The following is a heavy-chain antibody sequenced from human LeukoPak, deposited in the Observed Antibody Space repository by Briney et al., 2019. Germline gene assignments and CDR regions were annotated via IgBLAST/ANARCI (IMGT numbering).Heavy chain of an antibody. J-gene: IGHJ4*02. CDR1: GGSISSYY. V-gene: IGHV4-59*01. Sequence: PSETLSLTCTVSGGSISSYYWSWIRQPPGKGLEWIGYIYYSGSTNYNPSLKSRVTISVDTSENQFSLKLSSVTAADTAVYYCARAAEGTALAYCGGDCYPPVDYWGQGTLVTVSS. CDR3: ARAAEGTALAYCGGDCYPPVDY. CDR2: IYYSGST. D-gene: IGHD2-21*02.